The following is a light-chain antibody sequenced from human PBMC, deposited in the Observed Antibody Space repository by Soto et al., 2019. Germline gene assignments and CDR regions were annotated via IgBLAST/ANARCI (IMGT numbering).Light chain of an antibody. CDR3: QQYSSFWT. CDR1: QSITSR. Sequence: DIQITQSPSTLSASVGDRITLTCRASQSITSRLAWYQQKPGKAPKLLIYAASTSESGVPSRLSGSGSGTEFTLTISSLQPDDSATYYCQQYSSFWTFGQGTKVDIK. CDR2: AAS. J-gene: IGKJ1*01. V-gene: IGKV1-5*01.